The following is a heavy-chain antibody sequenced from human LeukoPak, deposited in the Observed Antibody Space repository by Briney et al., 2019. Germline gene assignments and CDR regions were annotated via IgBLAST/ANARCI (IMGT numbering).Heavy chain of an antibody. D-gene: IGHD3-10*02. CDR3: VRESVPGNYYFIDV. CDR2: ISAYNGNT. J-gene: IGHJ6*03. Sequence: ASVKVSCKASGYTFTSYGISWVRQAPGQGVEWMGWISAYNGNTKYVQKLQGRVTMTTDTHQRTAYIELRRQRDGGTDVCYCVRESVPGNYYFIDVWGQGTPVTVSS. V-gene: IGHV1-18*01. CDR1: GYTFTSYG.